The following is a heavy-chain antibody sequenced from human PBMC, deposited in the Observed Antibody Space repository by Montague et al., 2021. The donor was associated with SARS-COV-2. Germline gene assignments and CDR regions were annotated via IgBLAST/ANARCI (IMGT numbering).Heavy chain of an antibody. V-gene: IGHV3-66*02. D-gene: IGHD6-19*01. CDR3: ARGESTGWYNYFDY. J-gene: IGHJ4*02. Sequence: SLRLSCAASGFTVSDNFMTWVRQAPGRGLEWVSIIYSDGSTYYTDSVRGRFTISRDYSKNTLFLQMNSLRLEDTAVYYCARGESTGWYNYFDYWGQGTLVTVSS. CDR1: GFTVSDNF. CDR2: IYSDGST.